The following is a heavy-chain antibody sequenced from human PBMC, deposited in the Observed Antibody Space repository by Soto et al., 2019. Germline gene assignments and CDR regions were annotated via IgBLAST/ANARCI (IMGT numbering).Heavy chain of an antibody. Sequence: EVQLLESGGDLVQPGGSLRLSCVVSGFSFSSYAISGLRQAPGKGLEWVSSLNDGGDSRNYAASVTGRFTISRDNTKKTGYLAMTSPRAEHTSGYYWAMNEIVAAGTAAFQIWGQGTMVTGSS. V-gene: IGHV3-23*01. J-gene: IGHJ3*02. CDR2: LNDGGDSR. D-gene: IGHD6-13*01. CDR3: AMNEIVAAGTAAFQI. CDR1: GFSFSSYA.